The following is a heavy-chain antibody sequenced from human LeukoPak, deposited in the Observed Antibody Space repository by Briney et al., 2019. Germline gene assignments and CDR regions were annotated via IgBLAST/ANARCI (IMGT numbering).Heavy chain of an antibody. CDR3: ARGDLYYGSGSDDSDY. CDR1: GYTFTSYA. J-gene: IGHJ4*02. D-gene: IGHD3-10*01. CDR2: INAGNGNT. V-gene: IGHV1-3*03. Sequence: ASVKVSCKASGYTFTSYAMHWVRQAPGQRLEGMGWINAGNGNTKYSQEFQGRVTITRDTSASTAYMELSSLRSEDMAVYYCARGDLYYGSGSDDSDYWGQGTLVTVSS.